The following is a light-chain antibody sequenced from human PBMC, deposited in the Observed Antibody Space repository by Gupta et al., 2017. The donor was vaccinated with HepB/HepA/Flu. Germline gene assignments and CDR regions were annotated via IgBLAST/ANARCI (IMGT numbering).Light chain of an antibody. CDR2: GAS. J-gene: IGKJ3*01. V-gene: IGKV1-39*01. CDR3: QQRDSTPFT. Sequence: DILMTQSPSSLSASVGDRVTITCRPGQTINIYLSWYQQKSGRAPQLVIYGASNSASGVPSRFSGSGSGTDFTLTISSLQPEDVATYYCQQRDSTPFTFGHGTRVGIK. CDR1: QTINIY.